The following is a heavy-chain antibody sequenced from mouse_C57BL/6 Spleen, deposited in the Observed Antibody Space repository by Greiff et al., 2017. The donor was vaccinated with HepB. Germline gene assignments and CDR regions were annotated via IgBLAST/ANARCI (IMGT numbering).Heavy chain of an antibody. CDR1: GFSLTSYG. CDR3: ASGGYGGAMDY. D-gene: IGHD2-2*01. Sequence: VKLQESGPGLVAPSQSLSITCTVSGFSLTSYGVDWVRQSAGKGLEWLGVIWGVGSTNYNSALKSRLSISKDNSKSQVFLKMNSLQTDDTAMYYCASGGYGGAMDYWGQGTSVTVSS. J-gene: IGHJ4*01. V-gene: IGHV2-6*01. CDR2: IWGVGST.